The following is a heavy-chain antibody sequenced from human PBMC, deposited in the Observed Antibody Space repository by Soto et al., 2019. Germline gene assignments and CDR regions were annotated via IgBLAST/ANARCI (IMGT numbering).Heavy chain of an antibody. J-gene: IGHJ4*02. CDR2: IDGSGRNT. CDR3: AKDGLSNSPSAIDY. CDR1: GLTFRNCG. Sequence: GGSLRLSCAASGLTFRNCGMSWVRQAPGKGLDWVARIDGSGRNTYYADPVKGRFTISRDNSKNTLFLQMNSLRAEDTAIYYCAKDGLSNSPSAIDYWGQGTPVTVSS. V-gene: IGHV3-23*01. D-gene: IGHD1-1*01.